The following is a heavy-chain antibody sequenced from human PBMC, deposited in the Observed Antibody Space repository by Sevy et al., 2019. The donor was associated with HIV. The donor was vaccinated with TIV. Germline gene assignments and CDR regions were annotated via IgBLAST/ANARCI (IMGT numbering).Heavy chain of an antibody. J-gene: IGHJ4*02. D-gene: IGHD5-12*01. V-gene: IGHV3-48*01. CDR2: ITGRSSSI. CDR3: ARERDGYNYGLDY. CDR1: GFTFSTYS. Sequence: GGSLRLSCAASGFTFSTYSMNWVRQAPGKGLEWVSYITGRSSSIYYADSVRGRFTISRDNAKNLLFLQMKSLRAKDTAVYYCARERDGYNYGLDYWGQGTLVTVSS.